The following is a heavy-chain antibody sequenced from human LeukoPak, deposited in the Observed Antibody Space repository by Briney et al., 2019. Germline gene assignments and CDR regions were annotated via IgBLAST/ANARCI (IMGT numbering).Heavy chain of an antibody. V-gene: IGHV1-69*05. D-gene: IGHD4-17*01. J-gene: IGHJ4*02. CDR1: GGTFSSYA. CDR2: IIPIFGTA. Sequence: GASVKVSCKASGGTFSSYAISWVRQAPGQGLEWMGRIIPIFGTANYAQKFQGRVTITTDESTSTAYMELSSLRSEDTAVYYCASNYGDYPLGYWGQGTLVTVSS. CDR3: ASNYGDYPLGY.